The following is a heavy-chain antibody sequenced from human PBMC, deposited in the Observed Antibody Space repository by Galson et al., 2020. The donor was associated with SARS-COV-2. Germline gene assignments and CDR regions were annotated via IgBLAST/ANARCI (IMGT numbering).Heavy chain of an antibody. Sequence: GEYLKISCVASGFTFSTYDMNWVRQAPGKGLEWVSVISGSGGSTNYADSVKGRFTISRDNSKNTVYLQMNSLIAEDTAVYYCAKLDSYHILTGYFDYWGQGTLVTVSS. J-gene: IGHJ4*02. V-gene: IGHV3-23*01. CDR3: AKLDSYHILTGYFDY. CDR1: GFTFSTYD. D-gene: IGHD3-9*01. CDR2: ISGSGGST.